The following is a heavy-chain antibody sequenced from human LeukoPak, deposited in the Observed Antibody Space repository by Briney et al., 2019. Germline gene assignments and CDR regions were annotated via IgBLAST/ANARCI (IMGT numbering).Heavy chain of an antibody. J-gene: IGHJ4*02. CDR3: ATPHYYDSSAYYYGFDY. CDR2: ISYYGSNK. Sequence: GGSLRLPCAASGFTFSSYAIHWVRQAPGQGMELVAVISYYGSNKYYADSVKGLYTIFRDNSKNTLYLQMISLRAEDTALYYCATPHYYDSSAYYYGFDYWGQGTLVTVSS. D-gene: IGHD3-22*01. V-gene: IGHV3-30-3*01. CDR1: GFTFSSYA.